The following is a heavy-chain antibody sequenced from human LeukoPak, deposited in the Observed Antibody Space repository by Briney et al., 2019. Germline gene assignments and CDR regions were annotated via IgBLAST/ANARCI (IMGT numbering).Heavy chain of an antibody. Sequence: PGGSLRLSCAASGFTFSSYAMHWVRQAPGKGLEWVAVISYDGSNKYYADSVKGRFTISRDNSKNTLYLQMNSLRAEDTAVYYCARELRMATIQGGFDYWGQGTLVTVSS. CDR3: ARELRMATIQGGFDY. D-gene: IGHD5-24*01. CDR2: ISYDGSNK. J-gene: IGHJ4*02. CDR1: GFTFSSYA. V-gene: IGHV3-30-3*01.